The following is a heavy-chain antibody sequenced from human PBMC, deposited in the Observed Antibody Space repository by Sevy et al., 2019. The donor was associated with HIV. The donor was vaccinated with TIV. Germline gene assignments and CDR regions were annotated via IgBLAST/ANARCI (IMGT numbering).Heavy chain of an antibody. V-gene: IGHV3-7*01. CDR3: ARGLADWGSFHYSL. Sequence: GGYLRLSCAASGFTFSTYWMTWVRQAPGKGLEWVAYIKQDGTEAYYVDAVRGRFTVSRDNSHKSFFLQMTSLRDEDTAVYYCARGLADWGSFHYSLWGQGTPVTVSS. CDR2: IKQDGTEA. CDR1: GFTFSTYW. D-gene: IGHD3-16*01. J-gene: IGHJ4*02.